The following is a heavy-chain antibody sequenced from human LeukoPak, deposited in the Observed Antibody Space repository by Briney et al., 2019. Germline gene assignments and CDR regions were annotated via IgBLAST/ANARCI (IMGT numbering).Heavy chain of an antibody. Sequence: SETLSLTCTVSGGSVNSYYWSWIRQPAGKGLEWIGHIYASGSNDYNPSLKSRVTMSLDMAKNQFSLRLTSVTAADTAVYFCARMVPAGTHSYWGQGLLVTVSS. D-gene: IGHD2-2*01. CDR3: ARMVPAGTHSY. J-gene: IGHJ4*02. CDR2: IYASGSN. V-gene: IGHV4-4*07. CDR1: GGSVNSYY.